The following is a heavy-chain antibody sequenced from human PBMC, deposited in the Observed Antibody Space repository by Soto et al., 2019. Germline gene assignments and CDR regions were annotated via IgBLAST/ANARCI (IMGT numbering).Heavy chain of an antibody. CDR1: GFTFSNYG. CDR3: ASYFYDSSGYYHYFDY. CDR2: IGGSGGST. V-gene: IGHV3-23*01. Sequence: EVQLLESGGGLVQPGGSLRVSCVVSGFTFSNYGMSWVRQAPGKGLEWVSAIGGSGGSTYYADSVKGRFTISRDNSKNTLYLQMNSLRAEDTASYYCASYFYDSSGYYHYFDYWGQGTLVTVSS. J-gene: IGHJ4*02. D-gene: IGHD3-22*01.